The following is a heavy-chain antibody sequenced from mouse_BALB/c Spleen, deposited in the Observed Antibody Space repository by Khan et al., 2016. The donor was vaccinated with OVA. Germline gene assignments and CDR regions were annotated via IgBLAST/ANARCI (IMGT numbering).Heavy chain of an antibody. CDR3: AGPAYDGYYDY. D-gene: IGHD2-3*01. CDR2: ISTYSGNT. V-gene: IGHV1S137*01. Sequence: QVQLKQSGPELVRPGVPVKISCKGSGYTFTDYALYWVKQSHAKSLERIGLISTYSGNTNYNQKFKGKATMTVDKYSSTAYMERARLTTGDSAIYYCAGPAYDGYYDYWGQGTTLTVSS. J-gene: IGHJ2*01. CDR1: GYTFTDYA.